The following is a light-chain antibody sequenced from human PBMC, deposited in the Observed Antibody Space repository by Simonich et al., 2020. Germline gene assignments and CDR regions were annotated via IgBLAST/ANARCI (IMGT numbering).Light chain of an antibody. CDR1: QSVLYSSNNKNY. Sequence: DIVMTQSPDSLAVSLGERATINCKSSQSVLYSSNNKNYLAWYQQKPGQPPKLLIYCPSTRESGVPDRFSGSGSGTDFTLTISSLQAEDVAVYYCQQYYSTPYTFGQGTKLEIK. V-gene: IGKV4-1*01. J-gene: IGKJ2*01. CDR2: CPS. CDR3: QQYYSTPYT.